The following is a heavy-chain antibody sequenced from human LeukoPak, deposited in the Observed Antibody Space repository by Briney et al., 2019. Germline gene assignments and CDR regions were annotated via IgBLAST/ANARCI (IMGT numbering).Heavy chain of an antibody. CDR1: GGSISSGGYY. V-gene: IGHV4-31*03. CDR3: ARVLRFLEWLSSTTSYYFDY. Sequence: SQTLSLTCTVSGGSISSGGYYWSWIRQHPGKGLEWTGYIYYSGSTYYNPSLKSRVTISVDTSKNQFSLKLSSVTAADTAVYYCARVLRFLEWLSSTTSYYFDYWGQGTLVTVSS. J-gene: IGHJ4*02. D-gene: IGHD3-3*01. CDR2: IYYSGST.